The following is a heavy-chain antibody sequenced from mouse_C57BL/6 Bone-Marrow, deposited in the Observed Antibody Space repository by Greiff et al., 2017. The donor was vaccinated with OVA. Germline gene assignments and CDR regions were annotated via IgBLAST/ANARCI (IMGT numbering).Heavy chain of an antibody. J-gene: IGHJ3*01. Sequence: QVQLQQPGAELVRPGTSVKLSCKASGYTFTSYWMHWVKQRPGQGLEWIGVIDPSDSYTNYNQKFKGKATLTVDTSSSTAYMPLSSLTSEDSAVYYCARWGYDYAWFAYWGQGTLVTVSA. CDR1: GYTFTSYW. V-gene: IGHV1-59*01. D-gene: IGHD2-4*01. CDR3: ARWGYDYAWFAY. CDR2: IDPSDSYT.